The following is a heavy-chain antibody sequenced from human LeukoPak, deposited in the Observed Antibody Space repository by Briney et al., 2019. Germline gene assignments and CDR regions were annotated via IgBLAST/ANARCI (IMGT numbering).Heavy chain of an antibody. Sequence: ASVKVSCKASGYTFTSYGISWVRQAPGQGLEWMGWITAYNDNTNYAQKLQGRVTMTTDTSTSTAYMELRSLRSDDTAVYYCARARPGAYCGTTSCFSDYWGQGTLVTVSS. J-gene: IGHJ4*02. CDR1: GYTFTSYG. CDR3: ARARPGAYCGTTSCFSDY. V-gene: IGHV1-18*01. CDR2: ITAYNDNT. D-gene: IGHD2-2*01.